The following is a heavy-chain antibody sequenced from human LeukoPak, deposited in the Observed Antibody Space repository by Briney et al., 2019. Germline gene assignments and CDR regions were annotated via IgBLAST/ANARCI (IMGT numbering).Heavy chain of an antibody. CDR1: GYTFTGYY. V-gene: IGHV1-18*04. J-gene: IGHJ4*02. CDR3: ARDLAGGFDY. Sequence: GASVKVSCKASGYTFTGYYMHWVRQAPGQGLEWMGWISAYNGNTNYAQKLQGRVTMTTDTSTSTAYMELRSLRSDDTAVYYCARDLAGGFDYWGQGTLVTVSS. D-gene: IGHD3-16*01. CDR2: ISAYNGNT.